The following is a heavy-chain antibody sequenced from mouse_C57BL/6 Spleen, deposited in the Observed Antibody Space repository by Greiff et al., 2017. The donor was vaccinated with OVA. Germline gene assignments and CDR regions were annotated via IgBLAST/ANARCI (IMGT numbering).Heavy chain of an antibody. V-gene: IGHV5-16*01. J-gene: IGHJ1*03. Sequence: EVKLVESEGGLVQPGSSMKLSCTASGFTFSDYYMAWVRQVPEKGLEWVANINYDGSSTYYLDSLKSRFIISRDNAKNILYLQMSSLKSEDTATYYCAREGHYYGSSYWYFDVWGTGTTGTVSS. CDR1: GFTFSDYY. CDR2: INYDGSST. D-gene: IGHD1-1*01. CDR3: AREGHYYGSSYWYFDV.